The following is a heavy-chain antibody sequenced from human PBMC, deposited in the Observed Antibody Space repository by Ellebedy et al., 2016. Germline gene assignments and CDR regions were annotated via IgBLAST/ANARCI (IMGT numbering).Heavy chain of an antibody. CDR2: ISASGGRT. D-gene: IGHD2-2*01. CDR1: GFTFSSQA. V-gene: IGHV3-23*01. Sequence: GGSLRLXXAASGFTFSSQAMSWVRQAPGKGLEWVSGISASGGRTYYADSVKGRFTISRDNSKNTLYLLMNGLRAEDTAIYYCAKVPAFYHYDMDVWGQGTTVTVSS. CDR3: AKVPAFYHYDMDV. J-gene: IGHJ6*02.